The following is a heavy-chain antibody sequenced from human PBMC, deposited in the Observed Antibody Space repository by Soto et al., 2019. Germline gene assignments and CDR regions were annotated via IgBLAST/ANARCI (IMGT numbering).Heavy chain of an antibody. CDR1: GYTFTYRY. Sequence: SVKVSCKASGYTFTYRYLHWVRQAPGQALEWMGWITPFNGNTNYAQKFQDRVTITRDRSMSTAYMELSSLRSEGTAMYYCARSTYSSGWFDYWGQGTLVTVSS. D-gene: IGHD6-19*01. CDR2: ITPFNGNT. CDR3: ARSTYSSGWFDY. V-gene: IGHV1-45*02. J-gene: IGHJ4*02.